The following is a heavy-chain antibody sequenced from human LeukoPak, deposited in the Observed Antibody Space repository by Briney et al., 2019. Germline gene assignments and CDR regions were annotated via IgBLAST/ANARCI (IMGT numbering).Heavy chain of an antibody. J-gene: IGHJ4*02. CDR2: INPNSGRT. D-gene: IGHD2-21*02. V-gene: IGHV1-2*02. CDR1: GYTFTGDY. Sequence: ASLKVSCKASGYTFTGDYMHWVRQAPGQGLEWMGWINPNSGRTNYAQKCQGRVTMTRDTSISTAYMELSRLRSGDTAVYYCARCGGDCYALDYWGQGTLVSVSS. CDR3: ARCGGDCYALDY.